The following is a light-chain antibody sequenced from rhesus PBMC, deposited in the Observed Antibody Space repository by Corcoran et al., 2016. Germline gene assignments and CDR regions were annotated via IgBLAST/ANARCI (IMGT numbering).Light chain of an antibody. Sequence: DIQMTQSPSSLSASVGDRVTITCRASENVNNYLNWYQQKPGKAPKLLIYKASTLQRGVPSRFSGSGSGTDYTFTISSLQSEDVATYYCQHNYGTPWTFGQGTKVEI. V-gene: IGKV1-74*01. J-gene: IGKJ1*01. CDR3: QHNYGTPWT. CDR2: KAS. CDR1: ENVNNY.